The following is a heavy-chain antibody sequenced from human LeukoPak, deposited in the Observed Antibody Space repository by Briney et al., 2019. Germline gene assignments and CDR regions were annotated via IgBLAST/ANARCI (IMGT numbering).Heavy chain of an antibody. CDR3: ARGYCSNTSFYADAFDI. D-gene: IGHD2-2*01. Sequence: SSETLSLTCAVSGGSISSGGYSWSWIRQPPGKGLEWIGYIYDSGSTYYNPSLKSRVTISVDTSKNQFSLKLSAVTDADTAIYYCARGYCSNTSFYADAFDIWGQGTMVTVSS. J-gene: IGHJ3*02. V-gene: IGHV4-30-2*01. CDR1: GGSISSGGYS. CDR2: IYDSGST.